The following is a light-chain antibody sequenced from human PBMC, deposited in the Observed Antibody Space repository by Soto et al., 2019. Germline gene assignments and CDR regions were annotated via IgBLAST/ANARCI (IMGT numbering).Light chain of an antibody. CDR2: DVS. CDR1: SSDVGGYNY. V-gene: IGLV2-14*01. Sequence: QSVLTQPASVSGSPGQSITISCTGTSSDVGGYNYVFWYQQHPGKAPKLMIYDVSNRPSGVSNRFSGSKSGNTASLTISGLQAEDEADYYCSSYTSSTVVFCGGTTLTVL. J-gene: IGLJ2*01. CDR3: SSYTSSTVV.